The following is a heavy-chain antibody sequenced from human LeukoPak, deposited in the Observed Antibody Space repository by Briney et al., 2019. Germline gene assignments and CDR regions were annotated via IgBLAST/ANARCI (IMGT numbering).Heavy chain of an antibody. D-gene: IGHD3-10*01. CDR2: ISSSSSYI. Sequence: PGGSLRLSCAASGFTFSSYSMNWVRQAPGKGLEWVSSISSSSSYIYYADSVKGRFTISRDSSKNTLYLQMNSPRAEDTAVYYCARGGRFGEFPFDYWGQGTLVTVSS. V-gene: IGHV3-21*04. CDR3: ARGGRFGEFPFDY. CDR1: GFTFSSYS. J-gene: IGHJ4*02.